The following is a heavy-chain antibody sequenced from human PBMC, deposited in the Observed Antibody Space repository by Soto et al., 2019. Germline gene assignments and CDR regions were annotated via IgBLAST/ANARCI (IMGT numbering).Heavy chain of an antibody. D-gene: IGHD3-3*01. V-gene: IGHV3-30-3*01. CDR3: AREAIFGVVPNWYFDL. Sequence: QVQLVESGGGVVQPGRSLRLSCAASGFTFSSYAMHWVRQAPGKGLEWVAVISYDGSNKYYADSVKGRFTISRDNSKKTLYLQMKSLRAEDTAVYYCAREAIFGVVPNWYFDLWCRGTLVTVSS. J-gene: IGHJ2*01. CDR1: GFTFSSYA. CDR2: ISYDGSNK.